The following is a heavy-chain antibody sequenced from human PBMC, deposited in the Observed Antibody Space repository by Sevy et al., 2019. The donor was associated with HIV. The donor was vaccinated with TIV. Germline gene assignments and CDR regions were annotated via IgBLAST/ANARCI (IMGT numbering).Heavy chain of an antibody. J-gene: IGHJ4*02. CDR3: ARGAAAGTFDY. V-gene: IGHV3-74*01. D-gene: IGHD6-13*01. Sequence: GGSLRLSCAASGFTFSSYWMHWVRQAPGKGLVWVSRVNSDGSSTSYADSVKGRFTISRDNAKNTLYLQMNSVRAEDTAVCYCARGAAAGTFDYWGQGTLVTVSS. CDR1: GFTFSSYW. CDR2: VNSDGSST.